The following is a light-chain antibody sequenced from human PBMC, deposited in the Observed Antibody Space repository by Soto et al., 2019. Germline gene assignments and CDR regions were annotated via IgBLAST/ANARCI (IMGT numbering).Light chain of an antibody. CDR3: QQPENLPLT. J-gene: IGKJ4*01. Sequence: DIQMTQSPSSLSASVGDKVTITCQASQDINNYLNWYQQKPGKAPKLLIYDASHLETGVPSRFSGSGSGTDFTFAISSLQPEDIATYYCQQPENLPLTCGGGTKVQV. CDR2: DAS. CDR1: QDINNY. V-gene: IGKV1-33*01.